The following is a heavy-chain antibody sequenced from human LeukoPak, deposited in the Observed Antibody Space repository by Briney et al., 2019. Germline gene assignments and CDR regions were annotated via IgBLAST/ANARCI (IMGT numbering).Heavy chain of an antibody. Sequence: PGGSLRLSCAASGFTFSSYWMHWVRQAPGKGLVWVSRINSDGSSTSYADSVKGRFTISRDNAKNSLYLQMNSLRAEDTAVYYCARLSAGDAFDIWGQETMVTVSS. J-gene: IGHJ3*02. CDR1: GFTFSSYW. D-gene: IGHD6-13*01. CDR2: INSDGSST. V-gene: IGHV3-74*01. CDR3: ARLSAGDAFDI.